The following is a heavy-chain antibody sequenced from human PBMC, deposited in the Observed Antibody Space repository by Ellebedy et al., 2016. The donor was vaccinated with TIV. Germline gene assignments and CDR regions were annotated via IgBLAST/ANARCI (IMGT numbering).Heavy chain of an antibody. CDR2: FDPEDGET. D-gene: IGHD3-10*01. Sequence: ASVKVSCKVSGYTLTELSMHWVRQAPGKGLEWMGGFDPEDGETIYAQKFQGRVTMTRDTSTSTVYIELSSLRSEDTAVYYCARVVGSGSYPDYWGQGTLVTVSS. J-gene: IGHJ4*02. V-gene: IGHV1-24*01. CDR1: GYTLTELS. CDR3: ARVVGSGSYPDY.